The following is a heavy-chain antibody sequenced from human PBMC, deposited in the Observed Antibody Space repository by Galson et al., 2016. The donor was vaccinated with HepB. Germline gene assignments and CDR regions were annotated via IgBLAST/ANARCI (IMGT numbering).Heavy chain of an antibody. CDR3: ARDFDISGDY. CDR1: GFTVSNNY. D-gene: IGHD1-26*01. V-gene: IGHV3-74*01. Sequence: SLRLSCAASGFTVSNNYMSWVRQAPGKGLVWVSRINPGGSTTGFADSVKGRFTISRDNAKNNVYLYMNSLRAEDTGVYYCARDFDISGDYWGQGTLVTVSS. J-gene: IGHJ4*02. CDR2: INPGGSTT.